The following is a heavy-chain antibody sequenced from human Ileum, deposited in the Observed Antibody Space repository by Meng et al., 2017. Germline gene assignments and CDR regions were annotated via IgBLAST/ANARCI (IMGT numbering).Heavy chain of an antibody. CDR2: INSDGSST. V-gene: IGHV3-74*01. CDR3: AKSTGAVGAPYAFDV. CDR1: GFTFSSYW. D-gene: IGHD1-26*01. J-gene: IGHJ3*01. Sequence: GGSLRFSCAASGFTFSSYWMHWVRQAPGKGLVWVSRINSDGSSTSYADSVKGRFTISRDNAKNTLYLQMNSLRAEDTAVYYCAKSTGAVGAPYAFDVWGQGTMVTVSS.